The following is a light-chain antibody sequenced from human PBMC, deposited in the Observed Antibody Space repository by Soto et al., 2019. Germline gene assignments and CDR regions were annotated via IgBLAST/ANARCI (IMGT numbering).Light chain of an antibody. CDR3: QQYKTWWT. Sequence: DIQVTQSPVSLSASVGDRVTITCRTSQGISTYLNWYQQKAGDAPRLLISTASDLENGVPSRFSGSGSGADFTLTISSLRPEDSATYYCQQYKTWWTFGQGTKVEIK. J-gene: IGKJ1*01. CDR2: TAS. CDR1: QGISTY. V-gene: IGKV1-39*01.